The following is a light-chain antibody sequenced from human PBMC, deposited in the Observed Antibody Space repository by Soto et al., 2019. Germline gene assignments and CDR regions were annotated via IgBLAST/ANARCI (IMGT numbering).Light chain of an antibody. CDR3: CSYVGSDTYVI. Sequence: QSVLTQPASVSGSPGQSIIISCSGTSSDVGGYILVSWYQLHPDKAPKLMIYEGRKRPSGVSNRFSGSKSGNTASLTISGLQPEDEAHYYCCSYVGSDTYVIFGGGTKLTVL. V-gene: IGLV2-23*01. J-gene: IGLJ2*01. CDR2: EGR. CDR1: SSDVGGYIL.